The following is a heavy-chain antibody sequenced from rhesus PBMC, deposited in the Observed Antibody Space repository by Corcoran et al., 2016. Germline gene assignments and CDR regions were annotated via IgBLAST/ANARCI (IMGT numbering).Heavy chain of an antibody. CDR3: ARETQPGGWLGGGWEIDY. J-gene: IGHJ4*01. CDR1: GGSISGYYY. Sequence: QVKLQQWGEGLVKPSETLSLTCAVYGGSISGYYYWSWIRQAPGMGLGWVGNMEGSRPSTNNHPSPKKRVTSTKDPAKNQFSLKLGSLTAAVTAVDYCARETQPGGWLGGGWEIDYWGQGVLVTVSS. D-gene: IGHD6-37*01. CDR2: MEGSRPST. V-gene: IGHV4-73*01.